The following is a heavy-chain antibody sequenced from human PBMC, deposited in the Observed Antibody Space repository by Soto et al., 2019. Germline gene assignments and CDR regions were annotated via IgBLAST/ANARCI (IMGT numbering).Heavy chain of an antibody. CDR3: AKDRRAGGNSAFYFDF. V-gene: IGHV3-23*01. Sequence: GGSLRLSCAASGFKFSNYAMSWVRQAPGKGLEWVSLISTTGGGTYYADSVKGRFTISRDNSHNTLYLQVHSLTAEDTAVYYCAKDRRAGGNSAFYFDFWGQGAQVTVSS. D-gene: IGHD3-16*01. CDR2: ISTTGGGT. CDR1: GFKFSNYA. J-gene: IGHJ4*02.